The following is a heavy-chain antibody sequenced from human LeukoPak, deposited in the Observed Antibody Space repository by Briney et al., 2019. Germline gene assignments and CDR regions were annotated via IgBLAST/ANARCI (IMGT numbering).Heavy chain of an antibody. J-gene: IGHJ5*02. CDR3: ARHYGP. Sequence: SETLSLTCTVSGGSIRSSYYYWGWLRQRPGKGREGIGSIYDSGSTYDNSTIKSRVTISVDTSKNHFPMTLNSVTAQDTAVYYCARHYGPWGQGTLVTVSS. D-gene: IGHD3-10*01. V-gene: IGHV4-39*01. CDR2: IYDSGST. CDR1: GGSIRSSYYY.